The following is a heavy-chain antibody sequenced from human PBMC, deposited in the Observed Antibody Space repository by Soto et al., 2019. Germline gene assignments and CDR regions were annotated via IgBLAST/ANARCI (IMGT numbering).Heavy chain of an antibody. CDR2: IYSGGST. J-gene: IGHJ3*02. D-gene: IGHD3-22*01. V-gene: IGHV3-66*01. Sequence: GGSLRLSCAASGFTVSSNYMSWVRQAPGKGLEWVSVIYSGGSTYYADSVKGRFTISRHNSKNTLYLQMNSLRAEDTAVYYCAGSPRRYDSSEAYAFDIWGQGTMVT. CDR1: GFTVSSNY. CDR3: AGSPRRYDSSEAYAFDI.